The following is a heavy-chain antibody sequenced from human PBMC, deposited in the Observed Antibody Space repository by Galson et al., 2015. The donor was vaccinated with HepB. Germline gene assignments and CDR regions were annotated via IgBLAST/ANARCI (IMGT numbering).Heavy chain of an antibody. CDR1: GFTFSSYA. J-gene: IGHJ3*02. D-gene: IGHD5-12*01. V-gene: IGHV3-30-3*01. CDR2: ISYDGSNK. CDR3: ARDGRYSGYLDAFDI. Sequence: SLRLSCAASGFTFSSYAMHWVRQAPGKGLEWVAVISYDGSNKYYADSVKGRFTISRDNSKNTLYLQMNSLRAEDTAVYYCARDGRYSGYLDAFDIWGQGTMVTVSS.